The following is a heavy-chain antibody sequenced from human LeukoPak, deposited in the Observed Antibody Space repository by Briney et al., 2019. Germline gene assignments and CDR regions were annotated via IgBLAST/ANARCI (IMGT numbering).Heavy chain of an antibody. CDR1: GFTFSSYW. V-gene: IGHV3-7*01. D-gene: IGHD3-22*01. Sequence: SGGSLRLSCAASGFTFSSYWMTWARQAPGKGLEWVANIKQDESEKYYGGSVRGRFTISRDNAQNSLYLQMNSLRAEDTAVYYCARDNGYFSVDYWGQGTLVTVSS. J-gene: IGHJ4*02. CDR2: IKQDESEK. CDR3: ARDNGYFSVDY.